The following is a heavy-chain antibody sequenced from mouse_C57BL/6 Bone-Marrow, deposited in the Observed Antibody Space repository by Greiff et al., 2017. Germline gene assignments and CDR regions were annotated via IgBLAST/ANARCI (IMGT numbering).Heavy chain of an antibody. CDR2: ISSGSSTI. Sequence: EVHLVESGGGLVKPGGSLKLSCAASGFTFSDYGMHWVRQAPEKGLEWVAYISSGSSTIYYVDTVKGRFTISRDNAKNTLFLQMTSLRSEDTAMYYFARGLLIWYFEVWGTGTTVTVSS. J-gene: IGHJ1*03. CDR3: ARGLLIWYFEV. D-gene: IGHD2-3*01. CDR1: GFTFSDYG. V-gene: IGHV5-17*01.